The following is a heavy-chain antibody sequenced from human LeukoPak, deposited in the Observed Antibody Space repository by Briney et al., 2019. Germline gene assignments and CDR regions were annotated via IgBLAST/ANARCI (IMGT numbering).Heavy chain of an antibody. V-gene: IGHV3-30*02. CDR3: AKGNCGGDCYTYYYFYMDV. J-gene: IGHJ6*03. D-gene: IGHD2-21*02. CDR1: GFTFSSYG. Sequence: GGSLRLSCAASGFTFSSYGMHWFRQAPGKGLEWVAFIRFDGSNKYYADSVKGRFTISRDNSKLYLQMNGLRAEDTAVYYCAKGNCGGDCYTYYYFYMDVWGKGTTVTVSS. CDR2: IRFDGSNK.